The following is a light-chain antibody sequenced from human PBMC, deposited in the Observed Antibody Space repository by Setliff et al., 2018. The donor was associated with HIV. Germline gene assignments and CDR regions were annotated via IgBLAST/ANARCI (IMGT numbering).Light chain of an antibody. V-gene: IGKV1-8*01. CDR3: QQYYSHLLT. J-gene: IGKJ4*01. CDR1: QGISRY. CDR2: AAS. Sequence: AIRMTQSPSSLSASTGDRVTITCRASQGISRYLAWYQQKPGKAPRLLIYAASTLQSGVPSRFSGSGSGTDFTLTISCLQSEDFAIYYCQQYYSHLLTFGGGTKVDIK.